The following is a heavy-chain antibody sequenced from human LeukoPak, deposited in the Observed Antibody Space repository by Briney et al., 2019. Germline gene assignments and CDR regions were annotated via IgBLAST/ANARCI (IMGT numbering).Heavy chain of an antibody. Sequence: SETLSLTCTVSGGSISSGGHYWSWIRQHPGKGLEWIGYIYYSGSTYYNPSLKSRVTISVDTSKNQFSLKLSSVTAADTAVYYCARAAYYDSSGSDAFDIWGQGTMVTVSS. D-gene: IGHD3-22*01. J-gene: IGHJ3*02. CDR2: IYYSGST. V-gene: IGHV4-31*03. CDR1: GGSISSGGHY. CDR3: ARAAYYDSSGSDAFDI.